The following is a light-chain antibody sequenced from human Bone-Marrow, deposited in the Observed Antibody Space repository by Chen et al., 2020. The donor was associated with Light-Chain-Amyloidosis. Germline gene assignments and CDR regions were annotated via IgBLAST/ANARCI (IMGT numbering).Light chain of an antibody. CDR1: DLPTKY. Sequence: SYELTQPPSVSVSPGQTARITCSGDDLPTKYAYWYQQKPGKAPVLVIHRDTARPSGISERFSGSSAGTTATLTSSGVQAEDEADYHCQSADSSGTYEVIFGGGTKLTVL. CDR2: RDT. J-gene: IGLJ2*01. V-gene: IGLV3-25*03. CDR3: QSADSSGTYEVI.